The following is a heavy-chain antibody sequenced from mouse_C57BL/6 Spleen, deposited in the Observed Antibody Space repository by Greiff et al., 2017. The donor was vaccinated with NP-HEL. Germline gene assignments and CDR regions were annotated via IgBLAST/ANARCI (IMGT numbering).Heavy chain of an antibody. V-gene: IGHV5-6*01. CDR1: GFTFSSYG. CDR2: ISSGGSYT. J-gene: IGHJ2*01. CDR3: ARAAGNYFDY. Sequence: DVHLVESGGDLVKPGGSLKLSCAASGFTFSSYGMSWVRQTPDKRLEWVATISSGGSYTYYPDSVKGRFTISRDNAKNTLYLQMSSLKSEDTAMYYCARAAGNYFDYWGQGTTLTVSS.